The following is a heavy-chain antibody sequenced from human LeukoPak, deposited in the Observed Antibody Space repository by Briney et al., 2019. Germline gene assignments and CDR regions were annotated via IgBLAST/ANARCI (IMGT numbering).Heavy chain of an antibody. Sequence: VQPGGSLRLSCAASGFSFGSYWMSWVRQAPGEGLEWVSFISGSSNTIYYADSVRGRFTISRDNAKKSVYLQMNSLRAEDTAVYFCARGLLVVGSKKGNPGNYWGPGTLVAVSS. CDR2: ISGSSNTI. J-gene: IGHJ4*02. V-gene: IGHV3-48*04. D-gene: IGHD1-14*01. CDR3: ARGLLVVGSKKGNPGNY. CDR1: GFSFGSYW.